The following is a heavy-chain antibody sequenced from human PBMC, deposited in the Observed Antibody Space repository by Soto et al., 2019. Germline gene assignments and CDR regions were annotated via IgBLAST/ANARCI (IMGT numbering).Heavy chain of an antibody. Sequence: SETLSLTCAVSGGSISSSNWWSWVRQPPGKGLEWIGEIYHSGSTNYNPSLKSRVTISVDKSKNQFSLKLSSVTAADTAVYYCARDDSSGWEYYFDYWGQGTQVTVSS. CDR3: ARDDSSGWEYYFDY. V-gene: IGHV4-4*02. J-gene: IGHJ4*02. D-gene: IGHD6-19*01. CDR2: IYHSGST. CDR1: GGSISSSNW.